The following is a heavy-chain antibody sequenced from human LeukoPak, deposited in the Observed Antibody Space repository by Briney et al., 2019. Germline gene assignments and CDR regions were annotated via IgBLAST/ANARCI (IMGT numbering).Heavy chain of an antibody. CDR3: ARPYYYGSGSWAD. Sequence: SETLSLTCTVSGGSISSSSYYWGWIRQPPGKGLEWIGSIYYSGSTYYNPSLESRVTISVDTSKNQFSLKLSSVTAADTAVYYCARPYYYGSGSWADWGQGTLVTVSS. V-gene: IGHV4-39*01. D-gene: IGHD3-10*01. CDR2: IYYSGST. J-gene: IGHJ4*02. CDR1: GGSISSSSYY.